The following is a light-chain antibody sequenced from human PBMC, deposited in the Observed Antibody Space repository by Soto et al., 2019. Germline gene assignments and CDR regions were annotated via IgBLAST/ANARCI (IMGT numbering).Light chain of an antibody. CDR2: LGS. J-gene: IGKJ2*01. V-gene: IGKV2-28*01. CDR1: QSLLHSNGYNY. Sequence: DIVMTQSPLSLPVTPGEPASISCRSSQSLLHSNGYNYLDWYLQKPGQSPQLLIYLGSNRASGVTDRFSGSGSGTDFTLKISRVEAEDVGVYYCMQALQTPYTFGQGTKLAIK. CDR3: MQALQTPYT.